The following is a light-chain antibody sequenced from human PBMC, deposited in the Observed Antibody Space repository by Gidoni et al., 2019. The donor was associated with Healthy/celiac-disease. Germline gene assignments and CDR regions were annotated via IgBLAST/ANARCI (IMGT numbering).Light chain of an antibody. V-gene: IGLV3-19*01. J-gene: IGLJ2*01. CDR2: GKD. Sequence: SSDLTQDPTVSVALGQTVNITCRGDSLISHYASWYQQKPGQAPLLVIYGKDDRPSGIPDRFSGSTSGKTASLTITAVQADDEADYYCSSRENSGDHVVFGGGTNLAVL. CDR1: SLISHY. CDR3: SSRENSGDHVV.